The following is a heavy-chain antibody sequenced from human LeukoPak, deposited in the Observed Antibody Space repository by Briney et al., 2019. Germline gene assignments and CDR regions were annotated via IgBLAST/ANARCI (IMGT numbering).Heavy chain of an antibody. CDR2: ISGSGGST. V-gene: IGHV3-23*01. CDR3: ARERGPDYYDSSGYFDY. Sequence: GGSLRLSCAASGFTFSSYAMSWVRQAPGKGLEWVSVISGSGGSTDYADSVKGRFTISRDNSKNTLYLQMNSLRAEDTAVYYCARERGPDYYDSSGYFDYWGQGTLVTVSS. CDR1: GFTFSSYA. D-gene: IGHD3-22*01. J-gene: IGHJ4*02.